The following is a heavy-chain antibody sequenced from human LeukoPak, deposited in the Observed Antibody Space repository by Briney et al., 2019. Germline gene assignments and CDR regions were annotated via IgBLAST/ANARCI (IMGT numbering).Heavy chain of an antibody. J-gene: IGHJ4*02. Sequence: ASVKVSCMASGYTFTSYGISWVRQAPGQGLEWMGWISAYNGNTNYAQKLQGRVTMTTDTSTSTAYMELRSLRSDDTAVYYCARETMDTSCFDYWGQGTLVTVSS. D-gene: IGHD2-2*01. V-gene: IGHV1-18*01. CDR2: ISAYNGNT. CDR1: GYTFTSYG. CDR3: ARETMDTSCFDY.